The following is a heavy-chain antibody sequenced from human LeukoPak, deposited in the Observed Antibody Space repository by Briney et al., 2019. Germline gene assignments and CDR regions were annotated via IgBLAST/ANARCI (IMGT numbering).Heavy chain of an antibody. J-gene: IGHJ4*02. CDR1: GFIFSSHG. D-gene: IGHD5-18*01. CDR3: ARGWGTQLWLGGYYFDY. V-gene: IGHV3-23*01. Sequence: GGSLRLSCAASGFIFSSHGMNWVRQAPGKGLEWVSGISPSGDITYYADSVKGRFTISRDNSKNTLYLQMNSLRAEDTAVYYCARGWGTQLWLGGYYFDYWGQGTLVTVSS. CDR2: ISPSGDIT.